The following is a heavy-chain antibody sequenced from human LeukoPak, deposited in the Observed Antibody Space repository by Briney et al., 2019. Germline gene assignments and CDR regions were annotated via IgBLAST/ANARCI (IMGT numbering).Heavy chain of an antibody. CDR1: RGSISSYF. J-gene: IGHJ4*02. CDR2: IYYSGTT. D-gene: IGHD3-10*01. V-gene: IGHV4-59*08. Sequence: PSETLSLTCTVSRGSISSYFWSWIRQPSGKGLEWIGYIYYSGTTNYNPSLESRVTISVDTSKNQFSLKLSSVTAADTAVYYCARHSGPRSNPFDYWGQGTLVTVSS. CDR3: ARHSGPRSNPFDY.